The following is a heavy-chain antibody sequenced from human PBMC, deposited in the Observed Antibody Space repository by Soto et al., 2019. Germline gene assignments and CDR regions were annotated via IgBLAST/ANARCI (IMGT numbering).Heavy chain of an antibody. D-gene: IGHD3-3*01. V-gene: IGHV3-7*01. CDR3: ARGRRITYYDFWSGTPGYFQH. Sequence: PGGSLRLSCAASVFTFSSYWMSWVRQAPGKGLEWVANIKQDGSEKYYVDSVKGRFTISRDNAKNSLYLQMNSLRAEDTAVYYCARGRRITYYDFWSGTPGYFQHWGQGTLVTV. CDR1: VFTFSSYW. CDR2: IKQDGSEK. J-gene: IGHJ1*01.